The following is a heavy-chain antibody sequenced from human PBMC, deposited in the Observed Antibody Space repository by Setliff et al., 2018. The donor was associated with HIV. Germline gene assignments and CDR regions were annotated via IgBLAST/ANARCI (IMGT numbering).Heavy chain of an antibody. V-gene: IGHV1-18*04. CDR2: ISAYNGNT. D-gene: IGHD1-7*01. J-gene: IGHJ4*02. CDR3: ARVWEWNYDLGY. Sequence: GASVKVSCKASGYTFTGYYMHWVRQAPGQGLEWMGRISAYNGNTNYAQKLQGRVTMTTDTSTSTAYMELRSLRSDDTAVYYCARVWEWNYDLGYWGQGTLVTVSS. CDR1: GYTFTGYY.